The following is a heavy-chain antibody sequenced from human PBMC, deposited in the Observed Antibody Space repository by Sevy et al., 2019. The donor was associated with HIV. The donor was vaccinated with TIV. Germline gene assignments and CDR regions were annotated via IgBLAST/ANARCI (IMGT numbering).Heavy chain of an antibody. V-gene: IGHV3-48*03. D-gene: IGHD3-22*01. CDR3: ARGAYYYDSSGYYLAY. CDR2: ISSSGSTI. CDR1: GFTFSSYE. J-gene: IGHJ4*02. Sequence: GSLRLSCAASGFTFSSYEMNWVRQAPGKGLEWVSYISSSGSTIYYADSVKGRFTISRDNAKNSLYLQMNSLRAEDTAVYYCARGAYYYDSSGYYLAYWGQGTLVTVSS.